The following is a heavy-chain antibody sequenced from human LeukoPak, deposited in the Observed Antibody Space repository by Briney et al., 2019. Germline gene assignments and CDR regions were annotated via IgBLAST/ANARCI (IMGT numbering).Heavy chain of an antibody. Sequence: GRSLRLSCAASGFTFSSYGMHWVRQAPGKGLEWVAVIWYDGSNKYYADSVKGRFTISRDNSKNTLYLQMNSLRGEDMVVYYCAKTRTTFYMDVWGKGTTVTVSS. J-gene: IGHJ6*03. CDR1: GFTFSSYG. CDR3: AKTRTTFYMDV. V-gene: IGHV3-33*06. D-gene: IGHD4-17*01. CDR2: IWYDGSNK.